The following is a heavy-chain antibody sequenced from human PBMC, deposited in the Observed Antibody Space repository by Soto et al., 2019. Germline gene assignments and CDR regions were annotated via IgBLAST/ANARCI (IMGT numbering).Heavy chain of an antibody. Sequence: EVQLLESGGGLVQPGGSLRLSCAASGFTFSSYAMSWVRQAPGKALEWVSAISGSGGSTYYADSVKGRFTISRDNSKNTLYLQMNSLRAEDTAVYYCAQADYYDSSGYYDYWGQGTLVTVSS. J-gene: IGHJ4*02. CDR1: GFTFSSYA. V-gene: IGHV3-23*01. CDR3: AQADYYDSSGYYDY. CDR2: ISGSGGST. D-gene: IGHD3-22*01.